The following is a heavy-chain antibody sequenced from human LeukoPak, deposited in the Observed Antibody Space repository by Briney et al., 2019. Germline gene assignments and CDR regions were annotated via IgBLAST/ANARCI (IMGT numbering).Heavy chain of an antibody. D-gene: IGHD2-2*01. CDR2: IYYSGST. V-gene: IGHV4-59*01. CDR1: GGSISSYY. J-gene: IGHJ4*02. CDR3: ARDLISSTSCL. Sequence: SETLSLTCTVSGGSISSYYWSWIRQPPGKGLEWIGYIYYSGSTNYNPSLKSRVTISVDTSKNQFSLKLSSVNAADTAVYYCARDLISSTSCLWGQGTLVTVSS.